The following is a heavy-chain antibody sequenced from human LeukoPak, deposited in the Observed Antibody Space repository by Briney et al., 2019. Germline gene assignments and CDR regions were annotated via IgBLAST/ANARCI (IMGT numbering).Heavy chain of an antibody. D-gene: IGHD1-26*01. J-gene: IGHJ4*02. V-gene: IGHV4-61*08. Sequence: SETLSLTCTVSGGSISSGGYYWNWIRQPPGKGLEWIGYIYYSGSTNYNPSLKSRVTISVDTSKSQFSLKLSSVTAADTAVYYCARVDIVGATAYLYYFDYWGQGTLVTVSS. CDR3: ARVDIVGATAYLYYFDY. CDR1: GGSISSGGYY. CDR2: IYYSGST.